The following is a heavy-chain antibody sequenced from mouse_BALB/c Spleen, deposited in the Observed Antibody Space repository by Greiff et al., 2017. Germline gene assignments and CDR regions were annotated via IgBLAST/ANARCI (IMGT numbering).Heavy chain of an antibody. CDR1: GFSLTGYG. CDR3: ARDWDYYGSSFAY. Sequence: QVQLKESGPGLVAPSQSLSITCTVSGFSLTGYGVNWVRQPPGKGLEWLGMIWGDGSTDYNSALKSRLSISKDNSKSQVFLKMNSLQTDDTARYYCARDWDYYGSSFAYWGQVTLVTVSA. J-gene: IGHJ3*01. CDR2: IWGDGST. D-gene: IGHD1-1*01. V-gene: IGHV2-6-7*01.